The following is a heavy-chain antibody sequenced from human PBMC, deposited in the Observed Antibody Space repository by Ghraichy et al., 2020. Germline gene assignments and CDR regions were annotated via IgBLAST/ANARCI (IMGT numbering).Heavy chain of an antibody. CDR2: INSDGSST. CDR3: AREPRYYDSSGYSDY. V-gene: IGHV3-74*01. CDR1: GFSFSSYW. Sequence: LSLTCAASGFSFSSYWMQWVRQAPGKGLVWVSRINSDGSSTSYADSVKGRFTISRDNGKNTLYLQMSSLRAEDTAVYYCAREPRYYDSSGYSDYWGQVTLVTVSS. D-gene: IGHD3-22*01. J-gene: IGHJ4*02.